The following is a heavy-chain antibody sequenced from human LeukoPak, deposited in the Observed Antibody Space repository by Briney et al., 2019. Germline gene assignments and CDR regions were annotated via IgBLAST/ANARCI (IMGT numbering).Heavy chain of an antibody. Sequence: PGGSLRLSCAASGFTFRNLGMHWVRQAPGKGLEWVAFVENDGRTKYYADSVRGRFTISRDNAKNSLYLQMNSLRAEDTAVYYCARVRTVLRYFVRREYYFDYWGQGTLVTVSS. CDR1: GFTFRNLG. CDR3: ARVRTVLRYFVRREYYFDY. V-gene: IGHV3-30*02. D-gene: IGHD3-9*01. J-gene: IGHJ4*02. CDR2: VENDGRTK.